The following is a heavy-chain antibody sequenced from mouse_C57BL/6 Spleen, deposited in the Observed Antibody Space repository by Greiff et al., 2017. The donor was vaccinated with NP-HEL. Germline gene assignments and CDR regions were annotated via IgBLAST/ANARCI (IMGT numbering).Heavy chain of an antibody. J-gene: IGHJ4*01. CDR3: ARGVGSSYAMDY. V-gene: IGHV5-4*01. CDR1: GFTFSSYA. CDR2: ISDGGSYT. Sequence: EVQGVESGGGLVKPGGSLKLSCAASGFTFSSYAMSWVRQTPEKRLEWVATISDGGSYTYYPDNVKGRFTISRDNAKNNLYLQMSHLKSEDTAMYYCARGVGSSYAMDYWGQGTSVTVSS. D-gene: IGHD1-1*01.